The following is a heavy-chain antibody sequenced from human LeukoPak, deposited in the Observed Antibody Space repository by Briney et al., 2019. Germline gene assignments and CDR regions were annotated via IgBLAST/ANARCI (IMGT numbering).Heavy chain of an antibody. D-gene: IGHD2-2*01. Sequence: SETLSLTCTVSGGSISDFYWSWIRQPPGMGLEWIGRIYTSGSTNYNPSLKSRVTMSVDTSKNQFSLKLSSVTAADTAVYYCAREDIVVVPAAESYYYYYMDVWGKGTTVTVSS. CDR1: GGSISDFY. V-gene: IGHV4-4*07. J-gene: IGHJ6*03. CDR2: IYTSGST. CDR3: AREDIVVVPAAESYYYYYMDV.